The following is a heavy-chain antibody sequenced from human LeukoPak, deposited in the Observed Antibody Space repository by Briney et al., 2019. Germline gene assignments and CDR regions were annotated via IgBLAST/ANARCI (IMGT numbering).Heavy chain of an antibody. CDR2: VYFTGSA. CDR3: ARRSPDWMEWFFDS. Sequence: PSDTVSLPCTVSGHAIRSYLWSWIRQPPGKGLEWIGNVYFTGSANNNPSLKSRVTISADTSKNQFSLKLSSVTAADTAVYYCARRSPDWMEWFFDSWGQGALVTVSS. D-gene: IGHD3-3*01. CDR1: GHAIRSYL. J-gene: IGHJ4*02. V-gene: IGHV4-59*08.